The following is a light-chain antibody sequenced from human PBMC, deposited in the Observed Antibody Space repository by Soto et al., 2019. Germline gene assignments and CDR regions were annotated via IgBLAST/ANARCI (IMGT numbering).Light chain of an antibody. CDR1: PSVSSSY. J-gene: IGKJ1*01. CDR2: GAS. V-gene: IGKV3-20*01. CDR3: QQYGSSPEWT. Sequence: EIVLTQSPGTLFFSSREKTTPSCRASPSVSSSYLAWYQQKPGQAPRLLIYGASSRATGIPDRFSGSGSGTDFTLTISRLEPEDFAVYYCQQYGSSPEWTFGQGTKVDIK.